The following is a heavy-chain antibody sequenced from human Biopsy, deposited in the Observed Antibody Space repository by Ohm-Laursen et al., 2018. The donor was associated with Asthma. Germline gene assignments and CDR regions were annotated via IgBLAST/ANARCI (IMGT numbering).Heavy chain of an antibody. D-gene: IGHD3-22*01. CDR1: GFAVSRDH. V-gene: IGHV3-53*01. J-gene: IGHJ4*02. CDR2: IYSGGTS. Sequence: SLRLFCAALGFAVSRDHMFWVRQAPGKGLEWVSVIYSGGTSHTADSVRGRFTISRDYSKNTLYLQMHSLRAEDTAVYYCARGDSSNWSHYYFDYWGQGTLVTVSS. CDR3: ARGDSSNWSHYYFDY.